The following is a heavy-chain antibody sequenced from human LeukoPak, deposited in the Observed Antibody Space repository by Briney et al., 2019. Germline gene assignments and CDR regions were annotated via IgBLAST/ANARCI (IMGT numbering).Heavy chain of an antibody. J-gene: IGHJ4*02. CDR3: ARAINYYGSGVNLPLDY. Sequence: PSETLSLTCAVYGGSFSGYYWSWIRQPPGKGLEWIGEINHSGSTNYNPSLKSRVTISVDTSKNQFSLKLSSVTAADTAVYYCARAINYYGSGVNLPLDYWGQGALVTVSS. V-gene: IGHV4-34*01. CDR1: GGSFSGYY. CDR2: INHSGST. D-gene: IGHD3-10*01.